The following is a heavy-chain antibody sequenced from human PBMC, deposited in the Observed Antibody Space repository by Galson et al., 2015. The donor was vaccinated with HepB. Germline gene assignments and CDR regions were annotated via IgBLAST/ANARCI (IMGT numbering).Heavy chain of an antibody. CDR2: VYYSGNT. Sequence: LSLTCSVSGASLNSSGYYWGWIRQPPGKGLDWIASVYYSGNTYYNPSLKSRVTISIDTSKNELSLKLTFVTAADTAIYYCASGYCTSGCSWFDPWGQGTLVTVSP. D-gene: IGHD2-8*01. CDR1: GASLNSSGYY. CDR3: ASGYCTSGCSWFDP. V-gene: IGHV4-39*01. J-gene: IGHJ5*02.